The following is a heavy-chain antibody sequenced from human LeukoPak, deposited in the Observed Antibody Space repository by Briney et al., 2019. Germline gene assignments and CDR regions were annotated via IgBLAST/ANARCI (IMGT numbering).Heavy chain of an antibody. V-gene: IGHV1-18*01. CDR2: ISAYHGNT. J-gene: IGHJ4*02. CDR1: GYTFTSYG. CDR3: ARDIRTLDYYDSQSPCYFDY. D-gene: IGHD3-22*01. Sequence: ASVKVSCKASGYTFTSYGISWVRQAPGQGLEWMGWISAYHGNTNYAQKLQGRVTMTTDTSTSTAYMELRSLRSDDTAVYYCARDIRTLDYYDSQSPCYFDYWGQGTIVTVSS.